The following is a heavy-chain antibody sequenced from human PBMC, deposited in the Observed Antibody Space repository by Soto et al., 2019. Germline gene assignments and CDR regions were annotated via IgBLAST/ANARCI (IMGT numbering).Heavy chain of an antibody. Sequence: GGSLRLSCAASGFTFSSYGMHWVRQAPGKGLEWVAVIWYDGSNKYYADSVKGRFTISRDNSKNTLYLQMNSLRAEDTAVYYCARADYGDYGVLSGWGQGTLVTVSP. CDR2: IWYDGSNK. D-gene: IGHD4-17*01. CDR1: GFTFSSYG. V-gene: IGHV3-33*01. J-gene: IGHJ4*02. CDR3: ARADYGDYGVLSG.